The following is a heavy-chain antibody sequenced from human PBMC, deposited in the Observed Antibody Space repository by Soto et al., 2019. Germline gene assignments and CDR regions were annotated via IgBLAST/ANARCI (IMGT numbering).Heavy chain of an antibody. CDR3: AKGSYSGYDY. CDR1: GFTFTSYA. CDR2: ISGSGSST. V-gene: IGHV3-23*01. Sequence: GGSLRLSCAASGFTFTSYAMSWVRQAPGKGLEWVSAISGSGSSTYYADSVKGRFTISRDNSKNTLYLQMNSLRAEDTAVYYCAKGSYSGYDYWGQGTLVTVSS. D-gene: IGHD5-12*01. J-gene: IGHJ4*02.